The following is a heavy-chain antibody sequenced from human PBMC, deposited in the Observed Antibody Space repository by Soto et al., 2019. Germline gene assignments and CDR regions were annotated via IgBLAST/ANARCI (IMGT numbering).Heavy chain of an antibody. CDR3: ARHTATVPADF. CDR1: GYTFTSYD. D-gene: IGHD5-18*01. CDR2: MNPNSGNA. V-gene: IGHV1-8*01. Sequence: QVQLVQSGAEVTKPGASVKVSCKASGYTFTSYDINWVRQATGQRPEWMGWMNPNSGNAGYAEKFQGRVTMTRDTSITTAYMELSGLTSDDTAVYYCARHTATVPADFWGQGTPVTVSS. J-gene: IGHJ4*02.